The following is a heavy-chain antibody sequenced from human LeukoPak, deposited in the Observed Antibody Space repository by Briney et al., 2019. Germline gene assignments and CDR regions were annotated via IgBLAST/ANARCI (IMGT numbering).Heavy chain of an antibody. Sequence: SGGSLRLSCAASGFTFSSYSMNWVRQAPGKGLEWVSYISSSSSTIYYADSVKGRFTISRDNAKNSLYLQMNGLRAGDTAVYYCARRTNHLAFDYWGLGTLVTVSS. D-gene: IGHD2-8*01. V-gene: IGHV3-48*04. J-gene: IGHJ4*02. CDR2: ISSSSSTI. CDR1: GFTFSSYS. CDR3: ARRTNHLAFDY.